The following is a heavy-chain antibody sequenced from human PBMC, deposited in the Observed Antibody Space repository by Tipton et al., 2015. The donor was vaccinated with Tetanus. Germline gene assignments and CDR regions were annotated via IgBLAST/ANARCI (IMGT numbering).Heavy chain of an antibody. CDR3: ARRQTYCTNGFCPFEN. CDR2: IYYSGST. Sequence: TLSLTCTVSGGSISSSNYYWGWIRQPPGKGLEWIGRIYYSGSTYYNPSLKSRVTISVDTSKNQFSLRLSSVTAADTAVYYCARRQTYCTNGFCPFENWGQGTLVTVSS. CDR1: GGSISSSNYY. J-gene: IGHJ4*02. D-gene: IGHD2-8*01. V-gene: IGHV4-39*01.